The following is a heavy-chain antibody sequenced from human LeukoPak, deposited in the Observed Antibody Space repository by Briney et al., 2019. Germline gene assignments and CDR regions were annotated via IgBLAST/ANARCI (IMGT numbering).Heavy chain of an antibody. V-gene: IGHV4-34*01. J-gene: IGHJ6*04. CDR3: AGGGLGESTLYYYYYGMDV. CDR2: INHSGST. D-gene: IGHD3-16*01. CDR1: GGSFSGYY. Sequence: PSETLSLTCAVYGGSFSGYYWSWIRQPPGKGLEWIGEINHSGSTNYNPSLKSRVTISVDTSKSQFSLKLRSVTAADTAVYYCAGGGLGESTLYYYYYGMDVWGKGTTVTVSS.